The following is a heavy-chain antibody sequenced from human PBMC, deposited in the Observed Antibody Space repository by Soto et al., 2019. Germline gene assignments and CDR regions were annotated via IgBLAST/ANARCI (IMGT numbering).Heavy chain of an antibody. V-gene: IGHV3-21*01. Sequence: EVQLVESGGDLVKPGGSLRLSCAASGFTFSAYSMTWVRQAPGKGLEWVSASSSTSINIFYADSVKGRLTSSRDNAKNSLYRQMNSLRAEDAAVYYCARDANLVDAWGQGTLVTVSS. CDR2: SSSTSINI. D-gene: IGHD2-15*01. CDR1: GFTFSAYS. J-gene: IGHJ5*02. CDR3: ARDANLVDA.